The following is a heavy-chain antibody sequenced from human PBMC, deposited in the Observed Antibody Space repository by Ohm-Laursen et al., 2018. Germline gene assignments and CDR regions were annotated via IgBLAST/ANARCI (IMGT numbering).Heavy chain of an antibody. CDR2: ISAYNGNT. D-gene: IGHD7-27*01. J-gene: IGHJ6*02. V-gene: IGHV1-18*01. CDR3: ARDFETGAGYYYYGMDV. Sequence: SVKVSCNASGYTFTSYGISWVRQAPGQGLEWMGWISAYNGNTNYAQKLQGRVTMTTDTSTSTAYMELRSLRSDDTAVYYCARDFETGAGYYYYGMDVWGQGTTVTVSS. CDR1: GYTFTSYG.